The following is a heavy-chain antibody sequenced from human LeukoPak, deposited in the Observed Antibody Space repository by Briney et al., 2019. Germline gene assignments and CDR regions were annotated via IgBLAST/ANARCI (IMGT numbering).Heavy chain of an antibody. CDR1: GFTFSSYA. Sequence: GGSLRLSCAASGFTFSSYAMHWDRQAPGKGLEWVAVIWYDGSNKYYADSVKGRFTISRDNSKNTLYLQMNSLRAEDTAVYYCARGGPKDYFDYWGQGTLVTVSS. CDR3: ARGGPKDYFDY. V-gene: IGHV3-33*08. CDR2: IWYDGSNK. J-gene: IGHJ4*02.